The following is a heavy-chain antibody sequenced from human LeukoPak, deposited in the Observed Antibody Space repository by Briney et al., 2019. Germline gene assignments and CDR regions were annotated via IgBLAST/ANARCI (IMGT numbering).Heavy chain of an antibody. J-gene: IGHJ4*02. CDR1: GGSISSSSYY. D-gene: IGHD5-12*01. CDR3: ARVVSGYDYNFDY. V-gene: IGHV4-39*07. Sequence: SETLSLTCTVSGGSISSSSYYWGWIRQPPGKGLEWIGSIYYSGSTYYNPSLKSRVTISVDTSKNQFSLKLSSVTAADTAVYYCARVVSGYDYNFDYWGQGTLVTVSS. CDR2: IYYSGST.